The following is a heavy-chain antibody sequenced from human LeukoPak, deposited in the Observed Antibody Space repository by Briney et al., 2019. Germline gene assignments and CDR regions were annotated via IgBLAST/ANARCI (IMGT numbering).Heavy chain of an antibody. CDR2: IYYSGST. D-gene: IGHD6-13*01. V-gene: IGHV4-59*01. J-gene: IGHJ4*02. CDR3: AAAAAGLY. Sequence: SETLSLTCTVSGGSISSYYWSWIRQPPGKGLEWIGYIYYSGSTNYNPSLKSRVTISVDTSKNQFSLKLSSVTAADTAVYYCAAAAAGLYWGQGTLVTVSS. CDR1: GGSISSYY.